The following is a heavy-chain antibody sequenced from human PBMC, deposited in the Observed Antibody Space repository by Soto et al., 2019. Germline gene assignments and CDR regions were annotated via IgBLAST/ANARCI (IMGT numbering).Heavy chain of an antibody. D-gene: IGHD6-13*01. CDR2: ISNRFTM. Sequence: EVQLVESGGGLVQPGGSLRLSCAASGFTFSSYSMNWVHQAPGKGLEWVSYISNRFTMYYADSVKGRFTISRDNAKNSLYLQMNGLRAEDTAVYYCAPAAPIFWGQGTLITVSS. V-gene: IGHV3-48*01. CDR3: APAAPIF. CDR1: GFTFSSYS. J-gene: IGHJ4*02.